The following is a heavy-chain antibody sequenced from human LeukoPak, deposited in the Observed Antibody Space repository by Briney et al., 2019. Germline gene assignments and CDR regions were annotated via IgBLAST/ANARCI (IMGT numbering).Heavy chain of an antibody. J-gene: IGHJ3*02. CDR1: GGSINSGAYY. CDR3: ARLQPNSGEWAFDI. CDR2: LYSRGSP. Sequence: TVSLTCTVPGGSINSGAYYWSRIRQSPGKRLEWIGYLYSRGSPNYNSSLKRRVTISVDTSKNHFSLTLSSVTAADTAVYYCARLQPNSGEWAFDIWGQGPMVPVSS. D-gene: IGHD1-1*01. V-gene: IGHV4-61*03.